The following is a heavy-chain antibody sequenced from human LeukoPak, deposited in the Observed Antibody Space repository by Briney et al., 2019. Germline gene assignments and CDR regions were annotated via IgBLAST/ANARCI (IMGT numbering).Heavy chain of an antibody. V-gene: IGHV1-8*01. J-gene: IGHJ5*02. CDR1: GYTFTSYD. CDR3: ARGQMRRITIFGVVPKNWFDP. CDR2: MNPNSGNT. D-gene: IGHD3-3*01. Sequence: ASVKVSCKASGYTFTSYDINWVRQATGQGLEWMGWMNPNSGNTGYAQKFQGRVTMTRNTSISTAYMELSSLRSEDTAVYYCARGQMRRITIFGVVPKNWFDPWGQGTLVIVSS.